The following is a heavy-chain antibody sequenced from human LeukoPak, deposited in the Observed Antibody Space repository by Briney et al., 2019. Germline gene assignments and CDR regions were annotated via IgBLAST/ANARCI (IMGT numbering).Heavy chain of an antibody. CDR3: ARGSSGWYRIDY. J-gene: IGHJ4*02. Sequence: HTGGSLRLSCAASGFTFSNYWMHWVRQVPGKGLVCVSRINIDGTSTSYADSVKGRFTISRDNAKNALYLQMNSLRAEDTAVYYCARGSSGWYRIDYWGQGALVNVSS. CDR2: INIDGTST. V-gene: IGHV3-74*01. CDR1: GFTFSNYW. D-gene: IGHD6-19*01.